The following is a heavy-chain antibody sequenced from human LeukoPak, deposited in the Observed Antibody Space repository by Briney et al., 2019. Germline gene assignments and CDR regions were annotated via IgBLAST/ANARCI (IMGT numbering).Heavy chain of an antibody. Sequence: GESLKISCKGSGYSFTNYWIGWVRQMPGKGLEWMGIIYPDDSATRYSPSFQGQVTISADKSISAAYLQWSSLKASDTAMYYCGRSVGYCSNGVCSVFDYWGQGTLVTVSS. CDR3: GRSVGYCSNGVCSVFDY. V-gene: IGHV5-51*01. CDR1: GYSFTNYW. J-gene: IGHJ4*02. D-gene: IGHD2-8*01. CDR2: IYPDDSAT.